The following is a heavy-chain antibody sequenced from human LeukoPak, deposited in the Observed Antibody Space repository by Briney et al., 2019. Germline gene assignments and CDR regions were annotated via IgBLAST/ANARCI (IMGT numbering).Heavy chain of an antibody. CDR3: AKTYYDILTGYGGPYYMDV. V-gene: IGHV4-30-2*02. CDR2: IYHSGST. J-gene: IGHJ6*03. D-gene: IGHD3-9*01. Sequence: SETLSLTCTVSGGSISSGGYYWSWIRQPPGKGLEWIGYIYHSGSTYYNPSLKSRVTISVDRSKNQFSLKLSSVTAADTAVYYCAKTYYDILTGYGGPYYMDVWGKGTTVTASS. CDR1: GGSISSGGYY.